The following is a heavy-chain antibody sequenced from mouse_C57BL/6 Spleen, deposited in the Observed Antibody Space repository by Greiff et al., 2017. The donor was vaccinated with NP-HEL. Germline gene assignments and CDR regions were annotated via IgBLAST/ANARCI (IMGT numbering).Heavy chain of an antibody. J-gene: IGHJ2*01. CDR2: IHPNSGST. V-gene: IGHV1-64*01. CDR1: GYTFTSYW. Sequence: QVQLQQPGAELVKPGASVKLSCKASGYTFTSYWMHWVKQRPGQGLEWIGMIHPNSGSTNYNEKFKSKATLTVDKSSSTAYMQLSSLTSEDSAVYCCARRGFITTVVVGDYWGKGTTLTVSS. CDR3: ARRGFITTVVVGDY. D-gene: IGHD1-1*01.